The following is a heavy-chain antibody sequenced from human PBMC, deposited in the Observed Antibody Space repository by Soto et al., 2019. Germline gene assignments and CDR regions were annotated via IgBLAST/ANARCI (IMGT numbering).Heavy chain of an antibody. CDR3: ARGRRKYYYSGYYLAVHDAFDI. CDR1: GGTFSNYG. V-gene: IGHV1-69*01. CDR2: IIPLFATT. D-gene: IGHD3-22*01. Sequence: QVQLVQSGAEVQNPGSSVKVSCKTSGGTFSNYGISWVRQAPGQGLEWMGGIIPLFATTNYAQKFQARVTITADECTSTAYMEVSSLRSEDTAMFYWARGRRKYYYSGYYLAVHDAFDIWGQGTMVIVSS. J-gene: IGHJ3*02.